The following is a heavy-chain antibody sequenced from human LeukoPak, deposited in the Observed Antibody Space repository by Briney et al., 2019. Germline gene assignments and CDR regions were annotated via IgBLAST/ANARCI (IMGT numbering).Heavy chain of an antibody. CDR3: ARGTIIAAARPFDY. J-gene: IGHJ4*02. V-gene: IGHV3-30-3*01. CDR1: GFTFSSYA. Sequence: GGSLRLSCAASGFTFSSYAMHWVRQAPGKGLEWVAVISYDGSNKYYADSVKGRFTISRDNSKNTLYLQMNSLRAEDTAVYYCARGTIIAAARPFDYWGQGTLVTVSS. CDR2: ISYDGSNK. D-gene: IGHD6-13*01.